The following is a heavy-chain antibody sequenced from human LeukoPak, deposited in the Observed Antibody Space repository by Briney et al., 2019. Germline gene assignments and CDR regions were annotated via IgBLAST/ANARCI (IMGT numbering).Heavy chain of an antibody. D-gene: IGHD5-12*01. J-gene: IGHJ4*02. CDR2: ISNDGSNK. CDR1: GFTFSDYT. CDR3: ARNPYGGYHFDY. V-gene: IGHV3-30*04. Sequence: PGGSLRLSCAASGFTFSDYTLHWVRQAPGKGLEWVSLISNDGSNKHYADSVQGGFTISRGNSKNTLYLQMNSLRSEDTAVYYCARNPYGGYHFDYWGQGTLVTVSS.